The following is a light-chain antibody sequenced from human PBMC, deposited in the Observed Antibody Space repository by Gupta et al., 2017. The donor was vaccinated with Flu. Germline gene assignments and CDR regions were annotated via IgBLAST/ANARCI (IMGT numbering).Light chain of an antibody. V-gene: IGKV1-39*01. J-gene: IGKJ2*01. CDR3: QHRYCTPMT. CDR1: QRISSY. Sequence: PSSLSASVGDRVTITCRASQRISSYLDWYQQKPGTAPKLLIYAASRVKSGVPSRFSGSGSGTDFTLTISRRQPEDFATYYCQHRYCTPMTFGQGTKVAIK. CDR2: AAS.